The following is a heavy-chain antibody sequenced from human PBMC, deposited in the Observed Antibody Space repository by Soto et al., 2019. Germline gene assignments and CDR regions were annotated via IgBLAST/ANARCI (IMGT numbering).Heavy chain of an antibody. CDR2: IYYSGST. CDR3: ARQAITIFGVVIKLDYYYYYMDV. V-gene: IGHV4-39*01. D-gene: IGHD3-3*01. J-gene: IGHJ6*03. Sequence: SETLSLTCTVSGGSISSSSYYWGWIRQPPGKGLEWIGSIYYSGSTYYNPSLKSRVTISVDTSKNQFSLKLSPVTAADTAVYYCARQAITIFGVVIKLDYYYYYMDVWGKGTTVTVSS. CDR1: GGSISSSSYY.